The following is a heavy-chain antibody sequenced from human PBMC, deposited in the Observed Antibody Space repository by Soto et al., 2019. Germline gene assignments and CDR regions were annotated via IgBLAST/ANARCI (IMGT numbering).Heavy chain of an antibody. D-gene: IGHD3-10*01. CDR3: ARENWFFDY. Sequence: GGSLRLSCAASGFSFEIYWMGWVRQAPGKGLEWVANINPDGSGEYYLDSVKGRFTISRDNAKNSVYLQMNSLVGNDTAVYYCARENWFFDYWGQGTPVTVSS. J-gene: IGHJ4*02. CDR1: GFSFEIYW. CDR2: INPDGSGE. V-gene: IGHV3-7*01.